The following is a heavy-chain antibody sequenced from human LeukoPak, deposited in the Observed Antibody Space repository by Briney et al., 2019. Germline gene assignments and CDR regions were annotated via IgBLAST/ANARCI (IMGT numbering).Heavy chain of an antibody. J-gene: IGHJ6*02. Sequence: SETLSLTCTVSGGSISSSSYYWGWIRQPPGKGLEWIGSIYYSGSTYYNPSLKSRVTISVGTSKNQFSLKLSSVTAADTAVYYCATIHYGIGVYYGMDVWGQGTTVTVSS. CDR1: GGSISSSSYY. D-gene: IGHD4-17*01. V-gene: IGHV4-39*01. CDR2: IYYSGST. CDR3: ATIHYGIGVYYGMDV.